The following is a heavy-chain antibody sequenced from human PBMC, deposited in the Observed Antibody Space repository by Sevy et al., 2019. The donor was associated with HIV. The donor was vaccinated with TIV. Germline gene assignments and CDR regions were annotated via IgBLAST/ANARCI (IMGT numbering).Heavy chain of an antibody. CDR3: ARAMEYSSSCWDY. CDR2: IYYSGST. V-gene: IGHV4-59*13. J-gene: IGHJ4*02. D-gene: IGHD6-6*01. CDR1: GGSISSYY. Sequence: SETLSLTCTVSGGSISSYYWSWIRQPPGKGLEWIGYIYYSGSTNYNPSLKSRVTISVDTFKNQFSLKLSSVTAADTAVYYCARAMEYSSSCWDYWGQGTLVTVSS.